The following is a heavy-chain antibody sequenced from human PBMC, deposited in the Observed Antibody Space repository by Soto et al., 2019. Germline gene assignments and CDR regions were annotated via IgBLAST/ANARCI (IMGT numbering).Heavy chain of an antibody. CDR3: ARTLDLGGSAGTNWFDP. CDR1: GGSISSGAYS. D-gene: IGHD2-15*01. V-gene: IGHV4-30-2*01. CDR2: IYHRGTS. J-gene: IGHJ5*02. Sequence: SETLSLTCTVSGGSISSGAYSWSWIRLPPGKRLEWIGYIYHRGTSHYNPSLKSRVTMSVDRSRNQFSLNLRSVTAADTAVYYCARTLDLGGSAGTNWFDPWGQGTLVTVS.